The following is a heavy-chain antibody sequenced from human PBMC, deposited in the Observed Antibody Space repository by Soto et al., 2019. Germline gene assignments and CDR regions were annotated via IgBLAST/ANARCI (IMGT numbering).Heavy chain of an antibody. CDR1: GYTFTSDA. D-gene: IGHD2-2*03. CDR3: VRDGYCSSTSCYLRHGFDP. J-gene: IGHJ5*02. Sequence: ASVKVSCKASGYTFTSDAMHWVRQAPGQRLEWMGWINAGNGNTKYSQKFQGRVTITRDTSASTAYMELSSLRSEDTAVYYCVRDGYCSSTSCYLRHGFDPRGQGTLVTVSS. CDR2: INAGNGNT. V-gene: IGHV1-3*01.